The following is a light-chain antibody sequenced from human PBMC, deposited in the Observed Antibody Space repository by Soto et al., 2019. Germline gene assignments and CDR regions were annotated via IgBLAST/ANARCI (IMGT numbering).Light chain of an antibody. CDR1: SSDIGNYHL. V-gene: IGLV2-23*02. J-gene: IGLJ1*01. Sequence: QSVLTQPASVSGSPGQSITISCTGTSSDIGNYHLVSWYQQHPGKAPKLIIYEVSKWPSGASDRFSGSKSGYTASLTISGLQAEDEADYYCCSYAGSTGGYVLGTGTKVTVL. CDR3: CSYAGSTGGYV. CDR2: EVS.